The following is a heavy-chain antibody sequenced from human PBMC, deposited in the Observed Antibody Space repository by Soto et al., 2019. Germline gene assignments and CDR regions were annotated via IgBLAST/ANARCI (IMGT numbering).Heavy chain of an antibody. V-gene: IGHV1-69*13. CDR1: GGTFSSYA. CDR2: IIPIFGTA. Sequence: GASVKVSCKASGGTFSSYAISWVRQAPGQGLEWMGGIIPIFGTANYAQKFQGRVTITADESTSTAYIELSSLRSEDTAEYYCARNGVNNYGGNWNYYYYGMDVWGQGTTVTVSS. CDR3: ARNGVNNYGGNWNYYYYGMDV. D-gene: IGHD4-17*01. J-gene: IGHJ6*02.